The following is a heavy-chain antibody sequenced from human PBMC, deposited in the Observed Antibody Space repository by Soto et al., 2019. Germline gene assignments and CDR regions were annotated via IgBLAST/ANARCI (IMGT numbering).Heavy chain of an antibody. Sequence: QVQLVQSGAEVKKPGSSVKVSCKASGGTFSSYTISWVRQAPGQGLEGIGRIIPILGTANYAQKFQGRVTSTADKSTSTEYMELSSLRSEDTAVYCCKRVKMAKIMAWGQGTLVTVS. CDR3: KRVKMAKIMA. D-gene: IGHD5-12*01. CDR1: GGTFSSYT. CDR2: IIPILGTA. J-gene: IGHJ5*02. V-gene: IGHV1-69*08.